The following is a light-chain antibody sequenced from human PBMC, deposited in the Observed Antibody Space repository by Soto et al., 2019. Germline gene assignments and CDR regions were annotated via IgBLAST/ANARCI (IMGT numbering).Light chain of an antibody. CDR1: QSVSSN. Sequence: EIVMTQSPATLSVSPGARAPLPCRARQSVSSNLAWYPQHPGQAPRLLIYDASNRATGIPARFSGSGSGTDFTLTISSLEPEDFAVYYCQQRSNWPRWTFGQGTKVDIK. V-gene: IGKV3-11*01. CDR3: QQRSNWPRWT. J-gene: IGKJ1*01. CDR2: DAS.